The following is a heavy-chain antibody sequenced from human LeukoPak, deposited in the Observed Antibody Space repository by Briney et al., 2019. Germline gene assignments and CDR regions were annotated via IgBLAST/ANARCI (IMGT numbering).Heavy chain of an antibody. CDR3: ARDCSSTSCFGDY. D-gene: IGHD2-2*01. CDR2: ISYDGSNK. CDR1: GFTFSSYA. J-gene: IGHJ4*02. V-gene: IGHV3-30*04. Sequence: GGSLRLSCAASGFTFSSYAMHWVRQAPGKGLEWGAVISYDGSNKYYADSVKGRFTISRDNSKNTLYLQMNSLRAEDTAVYYCARDCSSTSCFGDYWGQGTLVTVSS.